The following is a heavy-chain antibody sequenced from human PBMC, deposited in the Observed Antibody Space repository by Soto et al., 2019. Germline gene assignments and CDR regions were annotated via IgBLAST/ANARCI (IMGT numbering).Heavy chain of an antibody. Sequence: LSLTCAVSGGSISSGGYSWSWIRQPPGKGLEWIGYIYHSGSTYYNPSLKSRVTISVDRSKNQFSLKLSSVTAADTAVYYCAREVTYYYDSSGYFDYWGQGTLVTVSS. V-gene: IGHV4-30-2*01. CDR2: IYHSGST. J-gene: IGHJ4*02. CDR3: AREVTYYYDSSGYFDY. D-gene: IGHD3-22*01. CDR1: GGSISSGGYS.